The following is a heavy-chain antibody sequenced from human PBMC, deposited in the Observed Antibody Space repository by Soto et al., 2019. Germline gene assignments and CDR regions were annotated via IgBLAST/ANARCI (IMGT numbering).Heavy chain of an antibody. Sequence: QLQLQESGPGLVKPSETLSLTCTVSGGSISSSSYYWGWIRQPPGKGLEWIGSIYYSGSTYYNPSLKSRVTISVDTSKNQFSLKLSSVTAADTAVYYCARLNYGSSGWHDYWGQGTLVTVSS. CDR3: ARLNYGSSGWHDY. D-gene: IGHD6-19*01. V-gene: IGHV4-39*01. J-gene: IGHJ4*02. CDR1: GGSISSSSYY. CDR2: IYYSGST.